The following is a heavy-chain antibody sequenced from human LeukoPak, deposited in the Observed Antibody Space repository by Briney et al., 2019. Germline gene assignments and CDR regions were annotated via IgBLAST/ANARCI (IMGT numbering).Heavy chain of an antibody. CDR1: GFTFSSYA. V-gene: IGHV3-64*01. Sequence: PGGSLRLSCAASGFTFSSYAMHWVRQAPGKGLEYVSAISSNGGSTYYANSVKGRFIISRDNSKNTLYLQMGSLRAEDMAVYYCARDSDVGYWGQGTLVTVSS. J-gene: IGHJ4*02. CDR3: ARDSDVGY. CDR2: ISSNGGST.